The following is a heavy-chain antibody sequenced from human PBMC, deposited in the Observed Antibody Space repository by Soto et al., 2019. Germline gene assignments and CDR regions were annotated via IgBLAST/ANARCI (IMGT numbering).Heavy chain of an antibody. CDR3: VRGSPVVVKMDV. J-gene: IGHJ6*02. Sequence: KTSETLSLTCSVSGGSIASGTYCWSWIRQHPGKGLEWIGYIYYSGSTYYNPSLERRVYISVDTSKNQFSLKLSSVTAADTAVYYCVRGSPVVVKMDVWGQGTTVTVSS. CDR1: GGSIASGTYC. D-gene: IGHD2-2*01. CDR2: IYYSGST. V-gene: IGHV4-31*03.